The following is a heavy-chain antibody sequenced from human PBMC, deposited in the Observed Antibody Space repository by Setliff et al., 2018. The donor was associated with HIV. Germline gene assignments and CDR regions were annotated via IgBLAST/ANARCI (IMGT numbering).Heavy chain of an antibody. V-gene: IGHV1-18*01. CDR2: ISAYNGNT. Sequence: GASVKVSCKASGYTFTTYGISWVRQAPGQGLEWMGWISAYNGNTHYGQKFQGRVIVTAETSTSTAYMELTSLRSDDTAVYYCAGEGITMVRGAIIRSAFDIWGQGTMVTVSS. J-gene: IGHJ3*02. CDR1: GYTFTTYG. D-gene: IGHD3-10*01. CDR3: AGEGITMVRGAIIRSAFDI.